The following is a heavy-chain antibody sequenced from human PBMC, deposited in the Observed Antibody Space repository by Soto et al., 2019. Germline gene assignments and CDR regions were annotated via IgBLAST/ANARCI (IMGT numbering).Heavy chain of an antibody. V-gene: IGHV4-59*01. D-gene: IGHD3-10*01. CDR1: GGSISSYY. Sequence: ETLSLTCTVSGGSISSYYWSWIRQPPGKGLEWIGYIYYSGSTNYNPSLKSRVTISVDTSKNQFSLKLSSVTAADTAVYYCARSGGKDGATQYFQHWGQGTLVTVSS. CDR2: IYYSGST. CDR3: ARSGGKDGATQYFQH. J-gene: IGHJ1*01.